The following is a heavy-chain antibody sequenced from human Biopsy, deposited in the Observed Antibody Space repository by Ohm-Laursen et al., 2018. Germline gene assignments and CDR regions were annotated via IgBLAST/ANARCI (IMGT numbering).Heavy chain of an antibody. D-gene: IGHD3-22*01. CDR3: TRGGYYYDSLAYYYWFDP. V-gene: IGHV1-2*02. CDR2: INAKTGDT. J-gene: IGHJ5*02. Sequence: GASVKVSCKASGFSITGYYIHWVRQAPGQGLEWMGWINAKTGDTNYAQKFQGRVTMTRDTSISTAYVDLSSLRSDDTAVYYCTRGGYYYDSLAYYYWFDPWGQGTLVTVSS. CDR1: GFSITGYY.